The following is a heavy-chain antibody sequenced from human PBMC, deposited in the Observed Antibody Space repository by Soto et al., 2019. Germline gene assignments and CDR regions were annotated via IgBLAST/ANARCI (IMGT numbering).Heavy chain of an antibody. Sequence: SETLSLTCTVSGGSISSGGYYGSWIRQHPGKGLEWIGYIYYSGTTYYNPSLMSRVTISVDTSKNQFSLKLSSVSAADTALYYCARCSLVVVPAPGFDPWGRGTLVTVSS. CDR1: GGSISSGGYY. CDR3: ARCSLVVVPAPGFDP. J-gene: IGHJ5*02. CDR2: IYYSGTT. V-gene: IGHV4-31*03. D-gene: IGHD2-2*01.